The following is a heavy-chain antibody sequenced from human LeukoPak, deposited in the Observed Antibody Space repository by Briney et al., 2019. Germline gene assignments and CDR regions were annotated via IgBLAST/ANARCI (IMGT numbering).Heavy chain of an antibody. CDR2: INPNSGGT. D-gene: IGHD2-15*01. Sequence: ASVKVSCKASGYTFTGYYMHWVRQAPGQGLEWMGRINPNSGGTNYAQKFQGRATMTRDTSISTAYMEPRRLSSDDTAVYYCARDSAVAAADVWGKGTTVTVSS. CDR3: ARDSAVAAADV. J-gene: IGHJ6*04. V-gene: IGHV1-2*06. CDR1: GYTFTGYY.